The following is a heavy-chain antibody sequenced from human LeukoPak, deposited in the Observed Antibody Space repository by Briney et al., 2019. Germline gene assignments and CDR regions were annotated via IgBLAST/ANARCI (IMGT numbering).Heavy chain of an antibody. D-gene: IGHD4-17*01. CDR1: GYTFTGYY. J-gene: IGHJ5*02. CDR3: ARTDDYGDLYPFDP. CDR2: INPNSGGT. Sequence: GASVKVSCKASGYTFTGYYMHWVRQAPGQGLEWMGWINPNSGGTNYAQKFQGRVTMTRDTSISTAYMELSRLRSDDTAVYYCARTDDYGDLYPFDPWGQGTLVTVSS. V-gene: IGHV1-2*02.